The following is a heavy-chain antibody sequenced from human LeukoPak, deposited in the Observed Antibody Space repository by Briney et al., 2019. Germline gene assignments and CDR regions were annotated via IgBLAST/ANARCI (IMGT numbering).Heavy chain of an antibody. CDR3: AKSRSGMFDY. Sequence: GGSLRLSCSASGFTFSSYAMHWVRKAPGKGLEYVSAISSNGGSTYYADSVKGRFTISRDNSKNTLYLQMSSLGAEDTAVYYCAKSRSGMFDYWGQGTLVTVSS. CDR1: GFTFSSYA. J-gene: IGHJ4*02. CDR2: ISSNGGST. V-gene: IGHV3-64D*06.